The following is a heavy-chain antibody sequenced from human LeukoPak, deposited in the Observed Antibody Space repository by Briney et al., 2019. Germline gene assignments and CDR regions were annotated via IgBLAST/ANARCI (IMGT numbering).Heavy chain of an antibody. CDR1: GFTFSSYA. Sequence: GGSLRLSCAASGFTFSSYAMHWVRQAPGKGLEWVAVISYDGSNKYYADSVKGRFTISRDNSKNTLYLQMNSLRAEDTAVYYCARDPKRSGSYYATIDYWGQGTLVTVSS. CDR3: ARDPKRSGSYYATIDY. V-gene: IGHV3-30*04. CDR2: ISYDGSNK. J-gene: IGHJ4*02. D-gene: IGHD1-26*01.